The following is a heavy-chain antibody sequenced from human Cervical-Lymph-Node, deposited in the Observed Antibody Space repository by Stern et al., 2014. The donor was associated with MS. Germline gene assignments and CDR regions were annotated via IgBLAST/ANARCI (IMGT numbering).Heavy chain of an antibody. CDR2: VISIVGKA. V-gene: IGHV1-69*01. CDR3: ARDRRHFDTSGGYYFDS. J-gene: IGHJ4*02. CDR1: GGTFSFYA. D-gene: IGHD3-22*01. Sequence: QVQLVQSGAGVKKPGSSVKVSCTASGGTFSFYAIYWVRQAPGQGPEWMGGVISIVGKANYEQNFQGRVTITADESTNTAYMELSSLRSEDTAVYYCARDRRHFDTSGGYYFDSWGQGTLVTVSS.